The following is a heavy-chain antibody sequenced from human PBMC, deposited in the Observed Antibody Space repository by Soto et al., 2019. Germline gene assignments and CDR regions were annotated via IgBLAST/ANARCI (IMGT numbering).Heavy chain of an antibody. CDR1: GFSFSDYF. D-gene: IGHD2-15*01. CDR3: ARGRVVVAATGSTCWFDP. J-gene: IGHJ5*02. CDR2: IIPIFGTA. Sequence: SVKVSCKASGFSFSDYFMHWVRQAPGQGLEWMGGIIPIFGTANYAQKFQGRVTITADESTSTAYMELSSLRSEDTAVYYCARGRVVVAATGSTCWFDPWGQGTLVTVSS. V-gene: IGHV1-69*13.